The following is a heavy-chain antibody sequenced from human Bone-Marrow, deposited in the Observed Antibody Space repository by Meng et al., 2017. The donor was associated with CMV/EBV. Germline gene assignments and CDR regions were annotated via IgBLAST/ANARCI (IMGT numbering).Heavy chain of an antibody. V-gene: IGHV4-39*01. CDR1: GGSISSSSYY. D-gene: IGHD6-6*01. J-gene: IGHJ4*02. CDR2: IYYSGST. Sequence: GSLRLSCTVSGGSISSSSYYWGWIRQPPGKGLEWIGSIYYSGSTYYNPSLKSRVTISVDTSNNQFSLKRSSVTAADTAVYYCARLPYSSSSYIDYWGQGTLVTVSS. CDR3: ARLPYSSSSYIDY.